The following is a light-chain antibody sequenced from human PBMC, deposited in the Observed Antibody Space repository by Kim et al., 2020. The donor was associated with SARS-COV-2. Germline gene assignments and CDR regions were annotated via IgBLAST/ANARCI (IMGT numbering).Light chain of an antibody. CDR1: QSVTNN. CDR3: HQYNDWSPGDT. CDR2: GAS. Sequence: EIVMTQSPANLSVSPGERATLSCRASQSVTNNLAWYQHKPGQPPRLLIYGASTRATGVPDRFSGSGSGTDFTLTVSSLQSEDFAIYYCHQYNDWSPGDTFGQGTKVDIK. J-gene: IGKJ2*01. V-gene: IGKV3-15*01.